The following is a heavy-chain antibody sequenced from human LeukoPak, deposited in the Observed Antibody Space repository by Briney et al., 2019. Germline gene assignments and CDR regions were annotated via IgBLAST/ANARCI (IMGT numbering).Heavy chain of an antibody. Sequence: GGSLRLSCVASGYRFSTYGMHRVRQAPGKGLEWVAVIWFDGSNQYYAASVKGRFTISRDDSKNTLFLDMSSLRADDTAVYYCARDPGVRAYYFDSWGQGTLVAVSS. CDR2: IWFDGSNQ. J-gene: IGHJ4*02. V-gene: IGHV3-33*01. D-gene: IGHD2-8*01. CDR1: GYRFSTYG. CDR3: ARDPGVRAYYFDS.